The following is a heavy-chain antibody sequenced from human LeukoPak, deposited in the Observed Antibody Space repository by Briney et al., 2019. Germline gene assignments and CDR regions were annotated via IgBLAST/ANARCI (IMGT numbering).Heavy chain of an antibody. Sequence: SETLSLTCAVYGGSFSGYYWSWIRQPRGKGLEWIGEINHSGSTNYNPSLKSRVTISVDTSKNQFSLKLSSVTAADTAVYYCARGRSVVVPSSLNWFDPWGQGTLVTVSS. CDR1: GGSFSGYY. CDR2: INHSGST. D-gene: IGHD2-2*01. V-gene: IGHV4-34*01. CDR3: ARGRSVVVPSSLNWFDP. J-gene: IGHJ5*02.